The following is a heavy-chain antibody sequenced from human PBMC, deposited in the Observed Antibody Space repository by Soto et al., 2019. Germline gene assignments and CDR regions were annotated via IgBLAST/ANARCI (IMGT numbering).Heavy chain of an antibody. CDR3: ARVYSRGSSGWWEANGDGNYYGMDV. CDR1: GGSISSYY. J-gene: IGHJ6*02. V-gene: IGHV4-59*01. CDR2: IYYSGST. D-gene: IGHD6-19*01. Sequence: SETLSLTCTFSGGSISSYYWSWIRQPPGKGLEWIGYIYYSGSTNYNPSLKSRVTISVDTSKNQFSLKLSSVTAADTAVYYCARVYSRGSSGWWEANGDGNYYGMDVWGQGTTVTVSS.